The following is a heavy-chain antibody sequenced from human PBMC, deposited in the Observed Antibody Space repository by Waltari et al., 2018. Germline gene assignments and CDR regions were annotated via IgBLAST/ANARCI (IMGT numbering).Heavy chain of an antibody. D-gene: IGHD2-21*02. J-gene: IGHJ4*02. CDR1: GFTFRNYW. CDR3: VRAVGCAEDCYNPYFDN. CDR2: INTDGNSV. Sequence: EVQLVQSGGGLVQPGGSLTVSCEVSGFTFRNYWMHWVRQAPGKGLVGVSRINTDGNSVTYADSVRVRFTVSRDNVKNTLYLQMESLRVEDTAVYYCVRAVGCAEDCYNPYFDNWGRGAGVTVSS. V-gene: IGHV3-74*03.